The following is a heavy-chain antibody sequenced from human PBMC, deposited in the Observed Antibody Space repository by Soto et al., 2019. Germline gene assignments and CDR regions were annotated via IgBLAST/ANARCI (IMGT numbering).Heavy chain of an antibody. CDR3: ARGADYYDSSGPDY. CDR2: IIPIFGTA. D-gene: IGHD3-22*01. J-gene: IGHJ4*02. Sequence: GASVKVSCKASGGTFSSYAISWVRQAPGQGLEWMGGIIPIFGTANYAQKFQGRVTITADESTSTAYMELSSLRSEDTAVYYCARGADYYDSSGPDYWGQGTLVTVSS. CDR1: GGTFSSYA. V-gene: IGHV1-69*13.